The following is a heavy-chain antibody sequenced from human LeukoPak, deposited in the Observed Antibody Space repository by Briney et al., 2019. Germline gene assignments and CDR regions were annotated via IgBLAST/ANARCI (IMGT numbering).Heavy chain of an antibody. CDR3: ARENSGSYREFDY. CDR2: IYTSGST. D-gene: IGHD1-26*01. V-gene: IGHV4-4*07. Sequence: SETLSLTCAVSGGSISSYYWSWIRQPAGKGLEWIGRIYTSGSTNYNASLKSRVSMSVDTSKNQFSLRLSSVTAADTAVFYCARENSGSYREFDYWGQGTLVTVSS. J-gene: IGHJ4*02. CDR1: GGSISSYY.